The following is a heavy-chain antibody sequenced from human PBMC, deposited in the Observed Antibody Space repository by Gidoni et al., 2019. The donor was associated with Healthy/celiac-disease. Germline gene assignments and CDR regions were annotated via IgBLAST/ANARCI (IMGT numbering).Heavy chain of an antibody. CDR1: GGSISSYY. CDR2: IYYSGST. Sequence: QVQLQESGPGLVKPSETLSLTCTVSGGSISSYYWIWIRPPPGKGLEWIGYIYYSGSTNYNPSLKSRVTISVDTSKNQFSLKLSSVTAADTAVYYCARVTYGSGSYPDYWGQGTLVTVSS. J-gene: IGHJ4*02. D-gene: IGHD3-10*01. V-gene: IGHV4-59*01. CDR3: ARVTYGSGSYPDY.